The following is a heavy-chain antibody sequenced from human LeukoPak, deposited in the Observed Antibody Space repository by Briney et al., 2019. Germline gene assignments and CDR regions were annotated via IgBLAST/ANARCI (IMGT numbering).Heavy chain of an antibody. CDR2: ISAHGDDT. CDR1: GFTFSNYD. CDR3: AKDGGLWVSAHWGDS. Sequence: GGSLRLSCAASGFTFSNYDMSWVRQVPGKGLEWVSAISAHGDDTYYIDSVRGRFTISRDNSKNTLNMQMSSLRAEDTAIYYCAKDGGLWVSAHWGDSWGRGTLVTVSS. J-gene: IGHJ4*02. V-gene: IGHV3-23*01. D-gene: IGHD7-27*01.